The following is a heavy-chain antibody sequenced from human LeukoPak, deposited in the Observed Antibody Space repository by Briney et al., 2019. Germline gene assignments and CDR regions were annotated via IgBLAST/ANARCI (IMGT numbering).Heavy chain of an antibody. J-gene: IGHJ4*02. D-gene: IGHD3-3*01. CDR2: IIPIFGTA. CDR1: GGTFSSYA. V-gene: IGHV1-69*13. CDR3: ARASDYDFWSGYFDY. Sequence: ASVKVSCKASGGTFSSYAISWVRQAPGQGLELMGGIIPIFGTANYAQKFQGRVTITADGSTSTAYMELSSLRSEDTAVYYCARASDYDFWSGYFDYWGQGTLVTVSS.